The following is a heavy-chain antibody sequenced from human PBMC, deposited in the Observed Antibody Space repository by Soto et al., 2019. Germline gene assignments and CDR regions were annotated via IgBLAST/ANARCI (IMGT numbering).Heavy chain of an antibody. CDR3: ARDRLVPYGYGMDV. D-gene: IGHD2-2*01. Sequence: QMQLVESGGGVVQPGRSLRLSCAASGFTFRSYGIHWVRQAPAKGLEWVALIWFDGSKKYYVDSVKGRLAVSRDNSKNTLYLQMNSLRVEDTAVYYCARDRLVPYGYGMDVWGQGTTVTVSS. CDR2: IWFDGSKK. CDR1: GFTFRSYG. J-gene: IGHJ6*02. V-gene: IGHV3-33*01.